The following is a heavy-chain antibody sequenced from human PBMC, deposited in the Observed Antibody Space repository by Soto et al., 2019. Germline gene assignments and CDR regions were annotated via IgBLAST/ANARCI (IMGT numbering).Heavy chain of an antibody. CDR2: ISNRGDT. CDR3: ATEPRNCRGGSTSITGAAFDT. D-gene: IGHD2-15*01. J-gene: IGHJ3*02. Sequence: EVQLVESGGGLVQPGGSLRLSCTASGFIVSDTYMNWVRQAPGKGLEWVSVISNRGDTNYAAAVRGSFSLSRDVADNTMHLQMNKLTVEDTAVYHCATEPRNCRGGSTSITGAAFDTGAQGTRVTVSS. CDR1: GFIVSDTY. V-gene: IGHV3-66*01.